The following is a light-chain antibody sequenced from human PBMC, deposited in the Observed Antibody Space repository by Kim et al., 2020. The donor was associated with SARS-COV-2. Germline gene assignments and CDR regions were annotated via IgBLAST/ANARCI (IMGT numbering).Light chain of an antibody. CDR3: CSYAGRYTWV. Sequence: QSALTQPRSVSGSPGQSVTISCTGTSSDVGDYNYVSWYQHHPGKAPKLMIYDVTQRPSGVPDRFSGSKSGNTASLTVSGLQAEDEADYYCCSYAGRYTWVFGGGTKLTVL. CDR2: DVT. J-gene: IGLJ3*02. V-gene: IGLV2-11*01. CDR1: SSDVGDYNY.